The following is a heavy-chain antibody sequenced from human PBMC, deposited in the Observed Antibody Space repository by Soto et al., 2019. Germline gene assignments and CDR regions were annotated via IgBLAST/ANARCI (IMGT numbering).Heavy chain of an antibody. Sequence: QSGPTLVNPTQTLTLTCTFSGFSLSTSGMCVSWIRQPPGKALEWLALIDWDDDKYYSTSLKTRLTISKGTSKNQVVLTMTNMDPVDTATYYCARIHHFHGDYAYYFDYWGQGTLVTVSS. CDR3: ARIHHFHGDYAYYFDY. J-gene: IGHJ4*02. CDR1: GFSLSTSGMC. V-gene: IGHV2-70*01. CDR2: IDWDDDK. D-gene: IGHD4-17*01.